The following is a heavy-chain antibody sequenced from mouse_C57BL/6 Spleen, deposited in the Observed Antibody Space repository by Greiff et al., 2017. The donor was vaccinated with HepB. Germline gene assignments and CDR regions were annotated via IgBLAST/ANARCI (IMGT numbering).Heavy chain of an antibody. CDR1: GFSFNTYA. Sequence: EVKLMESGGGLVQPKGSLKLSCAASGFSFNTYAMNWVRQAPGKGLEWVARIRSKSNNYATYYADSVKDRFTISRDDSESMLYLQMNNLKTEDTAMYYCVRHFVGSSYWYFDVWGTGTTVTVSS. CDR3: VRHFVGSSYWYFDV. D-gene: IGHD1-1*01. J-gene: IGHJ1*03. V-gene: IGHV10-1*01. CDR2: IRSKSNNYAT.